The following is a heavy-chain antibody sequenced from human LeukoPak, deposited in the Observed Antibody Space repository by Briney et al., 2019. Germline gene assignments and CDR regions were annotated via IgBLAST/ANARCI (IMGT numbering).Heavy chain of an antibody. CDR2: INPSGGST. CDR3: ARDGHRRYYYESSDYRFDY. V-gene: IGHV1-46*01. J-gene: IGHJ4*02. CDR1: GYTFITYY. Sequence: ASVKVSCKASGYTFITYYMHWVRQAPGQGLEWMGIINPSGGSTSYAQKFQGRVTMTRDMSTSTVYMELSSLRSDDTAVYYCARDGHRRYYYESSDYRFDYWGQGTLVTVSS. D-gene: IGHD3-22*01.